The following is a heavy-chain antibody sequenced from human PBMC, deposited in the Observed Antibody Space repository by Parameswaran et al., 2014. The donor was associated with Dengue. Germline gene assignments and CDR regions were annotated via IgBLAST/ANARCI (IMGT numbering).Heavy chain of an antibody. D-gene: IGHD3-10*01. J-gene: IGHJ6*02. CDR2: INHSGST. V-gene: IGHV4-34*01. Sequence: VRQAPGKGLEWIGEINHSGSTNYNPSLKSRVTISVDTSKNQFSLKLSSVTAADTAVYYCARRTGSGSPSMDVWGQGTTVTVSS. CDR3: ARRTGSGSPSMDV.